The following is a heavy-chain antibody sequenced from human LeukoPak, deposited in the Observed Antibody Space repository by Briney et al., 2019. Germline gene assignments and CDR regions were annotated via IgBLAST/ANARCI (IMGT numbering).Heavy chain of an antibody. CDR1: GFTFSSYA. Sequence: GGSLRLSCAASGFTFSSYAMNWVRQAPGKGLEWVSTISGSGDSTYYADSVKGRFTISRDNSKNTLYLQRNSLRAEDTAVYYCARDRGYSCGYWGQGTLVTVSS. CDR3: ARDRGYSCGY. J-gene: IGHJ4*02. D-gene: IGHD5-18*01. V-gene: IGHV3-23*01. CDR2: ISGSGDST.